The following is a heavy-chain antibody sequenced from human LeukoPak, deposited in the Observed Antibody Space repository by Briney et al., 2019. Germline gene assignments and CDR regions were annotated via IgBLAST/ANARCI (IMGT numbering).Heavy chain of an antibody. CDR3: ARDREDSGPFDY. J-gene: IGHJ4*02. CDR1: GFTFSSYA. Sequence: GGSLRLSCAASGFTFSSYAMHWVRQAPGKGLEWVAVISYDGSKKYYADSVKGRFTTSRDNSKNTLYLQMNSLRGEDTAVYYCARDREDSGPFDYWGQGTLVTVSS. D-gene: IGHD2-15*01. V-gene: IGHV3-30-3*01. CDR2: ISYDGSKK.